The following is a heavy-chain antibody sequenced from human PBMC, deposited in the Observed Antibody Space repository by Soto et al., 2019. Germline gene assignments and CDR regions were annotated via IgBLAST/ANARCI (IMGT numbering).Heavy chain of an antibody. CDR3: TTDLYGQADSPFDY. D-gene: IGHD2-8*01. J-gene: IGHJ4*02. V-gene: IGHV3-15*01. CDR2: IKSKTDGGTR. CDR1: GFTFSNAW. Sequence: EVQLVESGGGLVKPGGSLRLSCAASGFTFSNAWMSWVRQAPGKGLEWVGRIKSKTDGGTRDYAAPVKGRFAISSADSKNTLDLQMNSLKTEDTAVYYCTTDLYGQADSPFDYWGRGTLVTVSS.